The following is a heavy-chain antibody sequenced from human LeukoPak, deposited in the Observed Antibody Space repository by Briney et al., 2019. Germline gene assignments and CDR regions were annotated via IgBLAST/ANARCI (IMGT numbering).Heavy chain of an antibody. D-gene: IGHD3-9*01. J-gene: IGHJ5*02. V-gene: IGHV4-39*07. CDR3: ATEFYDFLSGESWFDP. CDR2: IDYSGRT. CDR1: GDSIDSVSYY. Sequence: SETLSLTCSVSGDSIDSVSYYWGWIRQAPGTGPDWIASIDYSGRTFYNPSLRSRVTISVDTSNNDFSLNLTSVTAADTAVYYCATEFYDFLSGESWFDPWGQGALVTVS.